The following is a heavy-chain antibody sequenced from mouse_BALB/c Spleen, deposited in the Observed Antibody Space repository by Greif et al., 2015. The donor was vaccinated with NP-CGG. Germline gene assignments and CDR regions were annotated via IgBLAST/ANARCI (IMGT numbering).Heavy chain of an antibody. CDR3: ARLYGNIYAMDY. D-gene: IGHD2-10*02. J-gene: IGHJ4*01. CDR1: GFTFSDYG. CDR2: ISNLAYSI. Sequence: EVQLVESGGGLVQPGGSRKLSCAASGFTFSDYGMAWVRQAPGKGPEWVAFISNLAYSIYYADTVTGRFTISRENAKNTLYLEMSSLRSEDTAMYYCARLYGNIYAMDYWGQGTSVTVSS. V-gene: IGHV5-15*02.